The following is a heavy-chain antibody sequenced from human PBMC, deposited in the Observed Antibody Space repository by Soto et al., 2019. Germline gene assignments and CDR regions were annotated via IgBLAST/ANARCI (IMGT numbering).Heavy chain of an antibody. J-gene: IGHJ4*02. CDR3: ARDGSGTYYFDY. CDR1: GYTYTGYH. Sequence: GASVKVSCKASGYTYTGYHMHRVRQAPGQGREWMGWINPNSGGTNYAQKFQGWVTMTRDTSISTAYMELSRLRSDDTAVYYCARDGSGTYYFDYWGQGTLVTVSS. D-gene: IGHD1-26*01. V-gene: IGHV1-2*04. CDR2: INPNSGGT.